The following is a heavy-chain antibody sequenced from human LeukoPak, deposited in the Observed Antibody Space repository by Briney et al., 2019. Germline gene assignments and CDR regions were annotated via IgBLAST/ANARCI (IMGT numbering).Heavy chain of an antibody. CDR3: AIDLAYCGGDCYLGFQH. CDR2: ISGSGTTI. CDR1: GFTFSSYE. Sequence: GGSLRLSCAASGFTFSSYEMNWVRQAPGKGLEWVSYISGSGTTIYYADSVKGRFTISRDNAKNSLYLQMDSLRAEDTAVYYCAIDLAYCGGDCYLGFQHWGQGTLVTVSS. D-gene: IGHD2-21*02. V-gene: IGHV3-48*03. J-gene: IGHJ1*01.